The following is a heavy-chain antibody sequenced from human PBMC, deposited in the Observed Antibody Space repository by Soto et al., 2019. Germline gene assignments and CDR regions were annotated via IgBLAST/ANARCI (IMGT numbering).Heavy chain of an antibody. V-gene: IGHV4-4*02. J-gene: IGHJ4*02. CDR3: ASKYCPSTICYLFDN. D-gene: IGHD3-16*02. Sequence: SETLSLTCSVSGGSITSNHWWSWFRQAPGKGLEWIGEIFHRGTSHHNPSLESRVTLSVDKSKNQFSLMLTSVTAADTAVYYCASKYCPSTICYLFDNWGQGALVTVSS. CDR1: GGSITSNHW. CDR2: IFHRGTS.